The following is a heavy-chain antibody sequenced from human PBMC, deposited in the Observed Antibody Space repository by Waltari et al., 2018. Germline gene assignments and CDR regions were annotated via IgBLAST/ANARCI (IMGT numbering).Heavy chain of an antibody. CDR3: ATYIGASIGTAAFDV. V-gene: IGHV4-39*01. D-gene: IGHD3-16*01. Sequence: QLNLMEPGPGLVKPSATLLLPCSVPGASITNNRPTWGWFRQPPGKGLEWTVTISYSGATYYNPSLKSRVTISADTSKNQFALKLSSVTAADTAVYYCATYIGASIGTAAFDVWGQGTMVTVSS. CDR2: ISYSGAT. CDR1: GASITNNRPT. J-gene: IGHJ3*01.